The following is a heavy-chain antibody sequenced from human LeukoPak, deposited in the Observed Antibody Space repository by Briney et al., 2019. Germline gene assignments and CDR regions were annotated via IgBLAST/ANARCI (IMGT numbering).Heavy chain of an antibody. CDR2: FDPEDGET. J-gene: IGHJ6*03. Sequence: ASVKVSCKVSGYTLTELSMHWVRQAPGKGLEWMGGFDPEDGETIYAQKFQGRVTMTEDTSTDTAYMELSSLRSEDTAVYYCARGGQWGLQSSYYYYIDVWGKGTTVTVSS. D-gene: IGHD1-26*01. V-gene: IGHV1-24*01. CDR3: ARGGQWGLQSSYYYYIDV. CDR1: GYTLTELS.